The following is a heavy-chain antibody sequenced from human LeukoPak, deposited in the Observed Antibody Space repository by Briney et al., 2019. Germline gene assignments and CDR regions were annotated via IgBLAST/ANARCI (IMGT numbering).Heavy chain of an antibody. Sequence: GRSLRLSCAASGFTFSSYGMHWVRQAPGKGLEWVAVIWYDGSNKYYADSVKGRFTISRDNSKNSLYLQMNSLRAEDTAVYYCARGHVGARTSDYWGQGTLVTVSS. CDR1: GFTFSSYG. D-gene: IGHD1-26*01. V-gene: IGHV3-33*01. CDR3: ARGHVGARTSDY. J-gene: IGHJ4*02. CDR2: IWYDGSNK.